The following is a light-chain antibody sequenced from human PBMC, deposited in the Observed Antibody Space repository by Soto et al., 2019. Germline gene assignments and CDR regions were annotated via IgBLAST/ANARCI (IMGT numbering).Light chain of an antibody. V-gene: IGKV3-20*01. CDR1: QSISNN. CDR2: GAS. J-gene: IGKJ1*01. CDR3: QQYGTSPWT. Sequence: EIVMTQSPVTLSVSPGERATLSCRASQSISNNLAWYQQKPGQAPRLLLYGASNRATGISDRFSGSGSGTDFTLTISRLEPEDFAVYYCQQYGTSPWTFGQGTKVDIK.